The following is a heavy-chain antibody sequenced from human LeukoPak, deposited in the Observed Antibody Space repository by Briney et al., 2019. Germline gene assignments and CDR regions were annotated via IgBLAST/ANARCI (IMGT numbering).Heavy chain of an antibody. CDR2: FDPEDGET. J-gene: IGHJ4*02. Sequence: ASVKASCKVSGYTLTELSMHWVRRAPGKGREWMGGFDPEDGETIYAQKFQGRLTMTEDTSTDTAHMELNSLRSEDTAVYYCASLLYDSSGYYCFDQWGQGTPVTVSS. D-gene: IGHD3-22*01. CDR3: ASLLYDSSGYYCFDQ. CDR1: GYTLTELS. V-gene: IGHV1-24*01.